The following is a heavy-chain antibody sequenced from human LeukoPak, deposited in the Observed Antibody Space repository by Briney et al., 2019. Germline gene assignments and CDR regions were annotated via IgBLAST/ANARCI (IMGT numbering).Heavy chain of an antibody. D-gene: IGHD3-22*01. CDR1: GGSFSGYY. V-gene: IGHV4-59*01. CDR2: IYYSGST. J-gene: IGHJ4*02. Sequence: PSETLSLTCAVYGGSFSGYYWSWIRQPPGKGLEWIGYIYYSGSTNYNPSLKSRVTISVDTSKNQFSLKLSSVTAADTAVYYCARDLGDSSGYSFDYWGQGTLVTVSS. CDR3: ARDLGDSSGYSFDY.